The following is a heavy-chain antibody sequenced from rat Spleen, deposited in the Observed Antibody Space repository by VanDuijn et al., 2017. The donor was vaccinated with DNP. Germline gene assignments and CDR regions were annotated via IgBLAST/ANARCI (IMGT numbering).Heavy chain of an antibody. CDR2: MSSGGST. J-gene: IGHJ1*01. V-gene: IGHV2-6*01. Sequence: QVQLKESGPGLVQPSQTLSLTCTVSGFSLTRYTVSWVRQPPGKGLEWIAAMSSGGSTYYDSALKSRLSISRDTSKSQVFLKVNILQTEDTAMYFCARYDYDGSSYPYWYFDFWGPGTMVTVSP. CDR3: ARYDYDGSSYPYWYFDF. D-gene: IGHD1-12*02. CDR1: GFSLTRYT.